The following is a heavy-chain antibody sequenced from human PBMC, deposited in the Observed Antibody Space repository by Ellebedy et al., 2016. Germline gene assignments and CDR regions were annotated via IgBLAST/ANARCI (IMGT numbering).Heavy chain of an antibody. J-gene: IGHJ2*01. CDR2: IIPISSAT. V-gene: IGHV1-69*13. CDR3: ARECGSTNCDWYFDV. CDR1: GYRFTING. D-gene: IGHD2-2*01. Sequence: SVKVSCXASGYRFTINGISWVRQAPGQGLEWMGEIIPISSATNYAQNFQGRVTITADYLTNTAYMELTSLTSDDTAVYYCARECGSTNCDWYFDVWGRGTLVTVSP.